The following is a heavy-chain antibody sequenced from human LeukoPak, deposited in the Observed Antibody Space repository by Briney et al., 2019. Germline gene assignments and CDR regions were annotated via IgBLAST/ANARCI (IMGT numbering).Heavy chain of an antibody. CDR1: GYTFTNYY. CDR2: INPNGGST. V-gene: IGHV1-46*01. Sequence: GASVKVSCKASGYTFTNYYIHWVRQAPGQGLEWVGLINPNGGSTGYAQRFQGRVTVTTDTSTSTVYMELNSLGSEDTAVYYCARLPEAVAGTNVNYWGQGTLVTVSS. CDR3: ARLPEAVAGTNVNY. D-gene: IGHD6-19*01. J-gene: IGHJ4*02.